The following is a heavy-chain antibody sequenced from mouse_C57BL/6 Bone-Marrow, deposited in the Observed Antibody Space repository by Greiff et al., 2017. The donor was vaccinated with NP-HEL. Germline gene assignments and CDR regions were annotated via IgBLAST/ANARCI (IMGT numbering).Heavy chain of an antibody. J-gene: IGHJ2*01. D-gene: IGHD1-1*01. CDR1: GYTFTSYW. CDR3: ARSGTKVGPYYFDY. V-gene: IGHV1-7*01. Sequence: VQLQESGAELAKPGASVKLSCTASGYTFTSYWMHWVKQSPGRGLEWIGYITPSSGYTNYNQTFQDKATLTADNSSSTAYMQLSSLTYEDSAVYYGARSGTKVGPYYFDYWGQGTTLTVSA. CDR2: ITPSSGYT.